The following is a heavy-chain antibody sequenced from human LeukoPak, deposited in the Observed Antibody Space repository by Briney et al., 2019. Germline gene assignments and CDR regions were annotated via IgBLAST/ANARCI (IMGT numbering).Heavy chain of an antibody. CDR3: ARVDGDLEHEYFDY. Sequence: APVKVSCKASGYTFTSYGISWVRQAPGQGLEWMGWISAYNGNTNYAQKLQGRVTMTTDTSTSTAYMELRSLRSDDTAVYYCARVDGDLEHEYFDYWGQGTLVTVSS. CDR2: ISAYNGNT. V-gene: IGHV1-18*01. J-gene: IGHJ4*02. CDR1: GYTFTSYG. D-gene: IGHD4-17*01.